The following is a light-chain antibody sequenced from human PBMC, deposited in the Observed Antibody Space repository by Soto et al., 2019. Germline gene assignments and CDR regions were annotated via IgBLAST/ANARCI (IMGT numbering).Light chain of an antibody. CDR3: QQYRKLT. Sequence: DIQMTQSPSTLSASVGDRVTITCRASQSISSWLAWYQQKPGKAPKLLIYKASSLESGVPSRFSGSGSGTEFTLTISSLQPDDFATYYCQQYRKLTFGGGTKVEIK. J-gene: IGKJ4*01. CDR1: QSISSW. V-gene: IGKV1-5*03. CDR2: KAS.